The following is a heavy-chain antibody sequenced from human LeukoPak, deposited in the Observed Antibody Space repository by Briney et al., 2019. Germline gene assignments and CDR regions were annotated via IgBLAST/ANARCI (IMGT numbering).Heavy chain of an antibody. J-gene: IGHJ4*02. V-gene: IGHV1-69*04. Sequence: ASVKVSCKASGGTFSSYAISWVRQAPGQGLEWMGRIIPILGIANYAQKFQGRVTITADKSTSTAYMELSSLRSEDTAVYYCARDTYYYDSSGSTLDYWGQGTLVTVSS. CDR1: GGTFSSYA. CDR3: ARDTYYYDSSGSTLDY. D-gene: IGHD3-22*01. CDR2: IIPILGIA.